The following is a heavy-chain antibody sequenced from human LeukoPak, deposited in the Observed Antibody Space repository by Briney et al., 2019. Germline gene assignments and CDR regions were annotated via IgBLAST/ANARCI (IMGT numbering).Heavy chain of an antibody. J-gene: IGHJ4*02. CDR3: VGARFTAYHFTIY. V-gene: IGHV1-2*02. D-gene: IGHD3-16*01. CDR1: QYTFTHYF. CDR2: IEFNGGGT. Sequence: ASVKVSCKASQYTFTHYFMHWVRQGPGHGLEWMGWIEFNGGGTNFAQKCHGRVTLTTETSISSASTELSRVRSDDTAVYYCVGARFTAYHFTIYSGQGTLVTVSS.